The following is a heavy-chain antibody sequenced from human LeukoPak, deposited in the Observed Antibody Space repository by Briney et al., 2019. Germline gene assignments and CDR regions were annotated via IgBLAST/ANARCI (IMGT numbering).Heavy chain of an antibody. CDR2: IYYSGST. V-gene: IGHV4-30-4*01. D-gene: IGHD3-22*01. CDR3: ASHGYDSSGYYNSYFDY. J-gene: IGHJ4*02. CDR1: GGSISSGDYY. Sequence: SETLSLTCTVSGGSISSGDYYWSWIRQPPGKGLEWIGYIYYSGSTYYNPSLKSRVTISVDTSKNQFSLKLSSVTAADTAVYYCASHGYDSSGYYNSYFDYWGQGTLVTVSS.